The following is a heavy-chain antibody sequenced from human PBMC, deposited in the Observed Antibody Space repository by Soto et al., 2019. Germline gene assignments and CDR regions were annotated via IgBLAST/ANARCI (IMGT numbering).Heavy chain of an antibody. J-gene: IGHJ4*02. CDR3: ARHIGVNGTRGFEY. D-gene: IGHD2-21*01. CDR1: GASISDRNW. CDR2: IYHSGTT. V-gene: IGHV4-4*02. Sequence: QVQLQESGPGLVKPSGTLSLTCAVSGASISDRNWWSWVRQPPGKGLEWVGEIYHSGTTNYNQYLKSRVTISMDRPMNKISLQLSSVTAADSAVYYCARHIGVNGTRGFEYWGQGTLVTVSS.